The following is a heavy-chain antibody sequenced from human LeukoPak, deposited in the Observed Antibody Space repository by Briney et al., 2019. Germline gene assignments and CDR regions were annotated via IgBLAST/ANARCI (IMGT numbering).Heavy chain of an antibody. Sequence: SETLSLTCTVSGGSISSHYWSWIRQPPGKGLEWIGYISYIGSTNYNPSLKSRVTISVDTSKNQFSLKLSSVTAADAAVYFCARDPTTVTKGLDIWGQGTMVSVSS. CDR1: GGSISSHY. V-gene: IGHV4-59*11. CDR3: ARDPTTVTKGLDI. D-gene: IGHD4-17*01. CDR2: ISYIGST. J-gene: IGHJ3*02.